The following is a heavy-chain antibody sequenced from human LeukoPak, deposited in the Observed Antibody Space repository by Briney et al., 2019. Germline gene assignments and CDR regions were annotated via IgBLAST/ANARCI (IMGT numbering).Heavy chain of an antibody. CDR1: GGTFSSYA. Sequence: GASVTVSCKASGGTFSSYAISWVRQAPGQGLEWMGGIIPIFGTANYAQKFQGRVTITADESTSTAYMELSSLRSEDTAVYYCARGYYDSSGSVDHWGQGTLVTVSS. CDR2: IIPIFGTA. D-gene: IGHD3-22*01. CDR3: ARGYYDSSGSVDH. J-gene: IGHJ4*02. V-gene: IGHV1-69*13.